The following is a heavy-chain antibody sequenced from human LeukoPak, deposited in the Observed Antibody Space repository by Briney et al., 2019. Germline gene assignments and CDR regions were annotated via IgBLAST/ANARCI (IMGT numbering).Heavy chain of an antibody. CDR3: ARDQTNNWFDP. D-gene: IGHD4-11*01. CDR1: GGSISSNDW. J-gene: IGHJ5*02. Sequence: SETLSLTCTVSGGSISSNDWRSWVRQPPGKGLEWIGEIYQSGSTNYNPSLKSRVTMSVDKSKNQFSLKLTSVTAADTAVYYCARDQTNNWFDPWGQGTLVTVSS. CDR2: IYQSGST. V-gene: IGHV4-4*02.